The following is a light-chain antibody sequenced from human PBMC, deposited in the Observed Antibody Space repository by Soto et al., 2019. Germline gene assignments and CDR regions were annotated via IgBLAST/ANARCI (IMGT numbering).Light chain of an antibody. V-gene: IGKV3-20*01. J-gene: IGKJ5*01. CDR1: QSVSNNY. Sequence: EIVFTQSPXXXXXXPCXXXTLSCRASQSVSNNYLAWYQQKPGQAPRRLIYGASSRATGIPDRFSGSGSGTDFTLTISRLEPEDFAVYYCQQYSTSPTFGEGTRLEI. CDR2: GAS. CDR3: QQYSTSPT.